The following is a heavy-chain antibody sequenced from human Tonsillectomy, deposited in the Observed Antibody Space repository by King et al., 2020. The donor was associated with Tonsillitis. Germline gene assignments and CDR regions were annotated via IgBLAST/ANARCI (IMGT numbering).Heavy chain of an antibody. V-gene: IGHV1-46*01. CDR3: AGDGAHLVGAVINYFDY. CDR2: INPSGGST. J-gene: IGHJ4*02. CDR1: GYTFTSYY. Sequence: VQLVESGAEVKKPGASVKVSCKASGYTFTSYYMHWVRQAPGQGLEWMGIINPSGGSTSYAQKFQGRVTMTRDTSTSTVYMELSSLRSEDTAVYYCAGDGAHLVGAVINYFDYWGQGTLVTVSS. D-gene: IGHD1-26*01.